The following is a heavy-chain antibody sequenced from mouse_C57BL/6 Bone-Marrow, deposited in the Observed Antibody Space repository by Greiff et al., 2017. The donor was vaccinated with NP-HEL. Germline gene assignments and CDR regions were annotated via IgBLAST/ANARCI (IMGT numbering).Heavy chain of an antibody. V-gene: IGHV1-9*01. CDR3: ASPSYYYADY. D-gene: IGHD1-1*01. J-gene: IGHJ2*01. CDR1: GYTFTGYW. Sequence: QVQLQQSGAELMKPGASVKLSCKATGYTFTGYWIEWVKQRPGHGLEWIGEILPGSGSTNYNEKFKGKATCTADPSSNTAYMQLSSLTTEDSAIYYCASPSYYYADYWGQGTTLTVSS. CDR2: ILPGSGST.